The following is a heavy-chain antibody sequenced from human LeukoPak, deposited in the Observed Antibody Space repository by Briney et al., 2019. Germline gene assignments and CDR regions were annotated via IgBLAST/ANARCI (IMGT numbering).Heavy chain of an antibody. J-gene: IGHJ5*02. CDR2: IYYSGST. CDR3: ASLSLMVRGVPFDP. CDR1: GGSISSGDYY. V-gene: IGHV4-30-4*08. D-gene: IGHD3-10*01. Sequence: KTSETLSLTCTVSGGSISSGDYYWSWIRQPPGKGLEWIGYIYYSGSTYYNPSLKSRVTISVDTSKNQFSLKLSSVTAADTAVYYCASLSLMVRGVPFDPWGQGTLVTVSS.